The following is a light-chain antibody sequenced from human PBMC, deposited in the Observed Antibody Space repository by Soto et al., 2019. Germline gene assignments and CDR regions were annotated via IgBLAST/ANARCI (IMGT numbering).Light chain of an antibody. CDR1: QSISSW. CDR2: DAS. CDR3: QQYNSYSPYT. Sequence: DIQMTQSPSTLSASVGDRVTITCWASQSISSWLAWYQQKPGKAPKLLIYDASSLESGVPSRFSGSGSGTEFPLTISSLQHDDLATYYCQQYNSYSPYTFGQGTKLEIK. J-gene: IGKJ2*01. V-gene: IGKV1-5*01.